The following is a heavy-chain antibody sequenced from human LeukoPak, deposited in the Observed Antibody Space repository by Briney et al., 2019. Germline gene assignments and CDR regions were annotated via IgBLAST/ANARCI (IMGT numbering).Heavy chain of an antibody. J-gene: IGHJ4*02. Sequence: SETLSLTCTVSGGSMCSSSYYWPWIRQPRGKGLEWIGNIYYSGSTYYNPSLKSRVTISVDTSKNQFSLRLSSVTAADTAVYYCASGYWDDPISTDYWGQGSLVTVSS. V-gene: IGHV4-39*01. D-gene: IGHD1-1*01. CDR1: GGSMCSSSYY. CDR2: IYYSGST. CDR3: ASGYWDDPISTDY.